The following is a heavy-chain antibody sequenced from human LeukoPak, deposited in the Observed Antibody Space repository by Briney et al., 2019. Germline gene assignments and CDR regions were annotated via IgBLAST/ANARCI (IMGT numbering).Heavy chain of an antibody. D-gene: IGHD6-13*01. V-gene: IGHV4-39*07. CDR3: ARGRPFGSSWSSNWFAP. J-gene: IGHJ5*02. CDR2: IYYSGST. Sequence: SETLSLTCTVSGGSISSSSYYWGWIRQPPGKGLEWIGSIYYSGSTYYNPSLKSRVTISVDTSKNQFSLKLSSVTAADTAVYYCARGRPFGSSWSSNWFAPGGQGPLVTVS. CDR1: GGSISSSSYY.